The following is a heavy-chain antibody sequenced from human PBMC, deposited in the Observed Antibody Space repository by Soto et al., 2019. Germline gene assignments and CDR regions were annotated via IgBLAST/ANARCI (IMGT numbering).Heavy chain of an antibody. D-gene: IGHD5-18*01. V-gene: IGHV1-69*06. CDR3: ARYTAMAPPYYYYYYGMDV. CDR1: GGTFSSYA. Sequence: GASVKVSCKASGGTFSSYAISWVRQAPGQGLEWMGGIIPIFGTANYAQKFQGRVTITADKSTSTAYMELSSLRSEDTAVYYCARYTAMAPPYYYYYYGMDVWGQGTTVTVSS. J-gene: IGHJ6*02. CDR2: IIPIFGTA.